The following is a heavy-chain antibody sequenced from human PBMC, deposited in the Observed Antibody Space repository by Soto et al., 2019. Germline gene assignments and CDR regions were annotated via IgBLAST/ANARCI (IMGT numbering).Heavy chain of an antibody. Sequence: QVQLQESGPGLVKPSGTLSLTCAVSSGAISSSTWWSWVRQPPGKGLEWIGAIYHSGSTNYNPTLNSRVIISVDKSKNQFFLKLSSVTAADTAVYYCARVKGRYSSSWYGAFDIWGQGTMVTVSS. D-gene: IGHD6-13*01. V-gene: IGHV4-4*02. CDR1: SGAISSSTW. CDR2: IYHSGST. J-gene: IGHJ3*02. CDR3: ARVKGRYSSSWYGAFDI.